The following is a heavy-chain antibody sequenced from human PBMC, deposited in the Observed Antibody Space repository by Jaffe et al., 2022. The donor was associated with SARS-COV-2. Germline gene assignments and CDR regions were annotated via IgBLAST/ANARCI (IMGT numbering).Heavy chain of an antibody. J-gene: IGHJ3*02. V-gene: IGHV1-8*01. Sequence: QVQLVQSGAEVKKPGASVKVSCKASGYTFTSYDINWVRQATGQGLEWMGWMNPNSGNTGYAQKFQGRVTMTRNTSISTAYMELSSLRSEDTAVYYCARERDGYNSLGFGSGPLFDIWGQGTMVTVSS. CDR2: MNPNSGNT. CDR1: GYTFTSYD. CDR3: ARERDGYNSLGFGSGPLFDI. D-gene: IGHD5-12*01.